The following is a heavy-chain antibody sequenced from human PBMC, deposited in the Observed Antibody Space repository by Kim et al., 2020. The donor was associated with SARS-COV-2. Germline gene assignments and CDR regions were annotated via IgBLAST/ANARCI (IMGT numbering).Heavy chain of an antibody. CDR1: GGSVASISFY. CDR3: ARSVALVRGVIDEVNTWVES. CDR2: INYSGNT. J-gene: IGHJ5*01. D-gene: IGHD3-10*01. Sequence: SETLSLTCTVSGGSVASISFYWGWIRQTPGKGLEWIGSINYSGNTQYNPSLKSRVTISVETSKNQLSLKLTTVTAADTAVYYCARSVALVRGVIDEVNTWVESWRQGTQVTVS. V-gene: IGHV4-39*01.